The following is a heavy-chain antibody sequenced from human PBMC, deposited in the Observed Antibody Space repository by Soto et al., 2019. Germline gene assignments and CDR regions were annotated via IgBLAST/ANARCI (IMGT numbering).Heavy chain of an antibody. CDR1: GGSISSYY. D-gene: IGHD1-20*01. CDR2: IYYSGST. CDR3: ARGHGITGTLYNWFDP. J-gene: IGHJ5*02. V-gene: IGHV4-59*12. Sequence: PSETLSLTCTVSGGSISSYYWSWIRQPPGKGPEWIGYIYYSGSTYYNPSLKSRVTISVDTSKNQFSLKLSSVTAADTAVYYCARGHGITGTLYNWFDPWGQGTLVTVSS.